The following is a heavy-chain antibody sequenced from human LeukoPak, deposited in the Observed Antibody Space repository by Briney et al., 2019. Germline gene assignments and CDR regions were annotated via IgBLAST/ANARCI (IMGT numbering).Heavy chain of an antibody. CDR2: IRYDGSNK. D-gene: IGHD6-19*01. V-gene: IGHV3-30*02. CDR1: GFTFSSYG. CDR3: AKVSESWEQWLVPLGY. Sequence: GGSLRLSCAASGFTFSSYGMHWVRQAPGKGLEWVAFIRYDGSNKYYADSVKGRFTISRDNSKNTLYLQMNSLRAEDTAVYYCAKVSESWEQWLVPLGYWGQGTLVTVSS. J-gene: IGHJ4*02.